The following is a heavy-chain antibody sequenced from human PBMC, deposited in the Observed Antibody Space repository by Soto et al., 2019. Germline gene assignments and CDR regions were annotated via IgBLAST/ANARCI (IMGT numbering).Heavy chain of an antibody. CDR2: ISTSGGST. CDR1: GFTFSSYG. J-gene: IGHJ6*02. D-gene: IGHD3-22*01. Sequence: PGESLSLSCAASGFTFSSYGMSWVRQAPGKGLEWVSAISTSGGSTYYADSVKGRFTISRDNSKDTLFLHMNSLRAEDTALYYCAKRYYYDGSGPYGMDVWGQGTTVTVSS. V-gene: IGHV3-23*01. CDR3: AKRYYYDGSGPYGMDV.